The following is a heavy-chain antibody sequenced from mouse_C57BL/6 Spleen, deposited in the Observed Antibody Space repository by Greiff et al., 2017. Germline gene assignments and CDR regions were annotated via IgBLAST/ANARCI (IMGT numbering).Heavy chain of an antibody. Sequence: QVQLQQPGAELVRPGSSVKLSCKASGYTFTSYWMDWVKQRPGQGLEWIGNIYPSDSETHYNQKFKDKATLTVDKSSSTAYMQLSSLTSEDSAVYYCARSSDYSTFFHYWGQGTTLTVSS. CDR3: ARSSDYSTFFHY. V-gene: IGHV1-61*01. CDR1: GYTFTSYW. CDR2: IYPSDSET. J-gene: IGHJ2*01. D-gene: IGHD2-5*01.